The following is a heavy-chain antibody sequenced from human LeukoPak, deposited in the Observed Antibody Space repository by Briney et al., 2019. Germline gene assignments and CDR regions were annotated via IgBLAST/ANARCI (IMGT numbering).Heavy chain of an antibody. CDR2: IYSDGGRT. J-gene: IGHJ3*02. V-gene: IGHV3-74*01. Sequence: SGGSLRLSCAGSGFTLNTYWMHWVRQGPGKGLVWVSRIYSDGGRTNYADSVKGRFTISGDTANNTLYLQMNSLRAEDTAVYYCARSGRGGAFDMWGQGTMVTVSS. CDR3: ARSGRGGAFDM. CDR1: GFTLNTYW. D-gene: IGHD1-26*01.